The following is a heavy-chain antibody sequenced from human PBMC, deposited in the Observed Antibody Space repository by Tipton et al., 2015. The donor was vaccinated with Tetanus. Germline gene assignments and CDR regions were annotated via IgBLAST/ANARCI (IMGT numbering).Heavy chain of an antibody. V-gene: IGHV4-61*08. CDR1: GGSLRGGDHN. CDR3: ARANYDYDKKGPFDY. J-gene: IGHJ4*02. D-gene: IGHD3-3*01. CDR2: ISSSGSS. Sequence: TLSLTCTVSGGSLRGGDHNWSWIRQAPGKGLEWLAYISSSGSSNSNYFLKSRITMSRDTSKNQFSLKLASVTAADTAMYFCARANYDYDKKGPFDYWGQGARVIVSS.